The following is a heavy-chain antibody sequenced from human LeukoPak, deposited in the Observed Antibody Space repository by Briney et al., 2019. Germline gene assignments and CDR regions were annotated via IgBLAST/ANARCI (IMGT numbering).Heavy chain of an antibody. CDR3: ARGEVDDFWSGYSGGMDV. CDR2: IYTSGST. D-gene: IGHD3-3*01. V-gene: IGHV4-61*02. CDR1: GGSISSGSYY. Sequence: SETLSLTCTVSGGSISSGSYYWSWIRQPAGKGLEWIGRIYTSGSTNYNPSLKSRVTISVDTSKNQFSLKLSSVTAADTAVYYCARGEVDDFWSGYSGGMDVWGQGTTVTVSS. J-gene: IGHJ6*02.